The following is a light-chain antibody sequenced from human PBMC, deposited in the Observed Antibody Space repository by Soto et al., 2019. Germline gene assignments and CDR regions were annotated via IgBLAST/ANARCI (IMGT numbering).Light chain of an antibody. Sequence: DIVLTQSPGTLSLSPGERATLSCRASQSVSSSYLAWYQQKPGQAPRLLIFGASIRATGIPDRFSGSGCGTKVTLTIIRRVPEDVVVYYCRQYGGRPPLTFGRGTRLEIK. V-gene: IGKV3-20*01. CDR3: RQYGGRPPLT. CDR1: QSVSSSY. CDR2: GAS. J-gene: IGKJ5*01.